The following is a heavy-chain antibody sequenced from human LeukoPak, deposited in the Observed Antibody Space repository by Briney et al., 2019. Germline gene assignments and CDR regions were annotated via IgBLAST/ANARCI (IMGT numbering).Heavy chain of an antibody. CDR3: AKGRSNPYWYFDL. Sequence: GRSLRLSCAASGFTFDDYAMHWVRQAPGKGLEWVSGISWNSGSIGYADSVKGRFTISRDNAKNSLYLQMNSLRAEDTALYYCAKGRSNPYWYFDLWGRGTLVTVSS. CDR1: GFTFDDYA. V-gene: IGHV3-9*01. J-gene: IGHJ2*01. CDR2: ISWNSGSI.